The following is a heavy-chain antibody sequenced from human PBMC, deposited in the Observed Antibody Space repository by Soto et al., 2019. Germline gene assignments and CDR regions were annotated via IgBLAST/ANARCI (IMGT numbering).Heavy chain of an antibody. Sequence: QVQLVESGGGVVQPGRSLRLSCAASGFTFSSYAMHWVRQAPGKGLEWVAVISYDGSNKYYADSVKGRFTISRDNSKNTLYLQMNSRRAEDTAVYYCAREGGTYYDFWGGYLGGMDVWGQGTTVTVSS. V-gene: IGHV3-30-3*01. CDR2: ISYDGSNK. J-gene: IGHJ6*02. CDR3: AREGGTYYDFWGGYLGGMDV. CDR1: GFTFSSYA. D-gene: IGHD3-3*01.